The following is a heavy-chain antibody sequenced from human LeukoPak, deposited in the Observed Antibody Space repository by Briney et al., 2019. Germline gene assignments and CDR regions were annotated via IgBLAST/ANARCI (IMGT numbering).Heavy chain of an antibody. Sequence: GGSLRLSCAASGFTSSDYYMSWIRQAPGKGLEWISYVSGSGSSTYFADSVKGRFTISRDNAKNSLSLQMNSLRAEDTAVYYCARGTGFFDPWGQGTLVTVSS. D-gene: IGHD1-1*01. CDR1: GFTSSDYY. CDR3: ARGTGFFDP. J-gene: IGHJ5*02. CDR2: VSGSGSST. V-gene: IGHV3-11*04.